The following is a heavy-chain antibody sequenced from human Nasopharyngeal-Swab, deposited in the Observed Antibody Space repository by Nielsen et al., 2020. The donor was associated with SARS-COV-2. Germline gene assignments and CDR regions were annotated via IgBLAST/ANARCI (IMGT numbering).Heavy chain of an antibody. V-gene: IGHV3-33*01. J-gene: IGHJ4*02. Sequence: GESLKISCAASGFTFSSYGMHWVRQAPGKGLEWVAVIWYDGSNKYYADSVKGRFTISRDNSKNTLYLQMNSRRAEEKEGDYCARDGVDYGDYWGQGTLVTVSS. CDR3: ARDGVDYGDY. CDR1: GFTFSSYG. D-gene: IGHD3-16*01. CDR2: IWYDGSNK.